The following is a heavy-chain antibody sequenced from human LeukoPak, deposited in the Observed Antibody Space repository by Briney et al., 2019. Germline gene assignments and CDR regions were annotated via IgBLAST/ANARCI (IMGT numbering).Heavy chain of an antibody. CDR1: GFTFSSYS. D-gene: IGHD1-1*01. V-gene: IGHV3-21*01. J-gene: IGHJ3*02. Sequence: GGSLRLSCAASGFTFSSYSMNWVRQATGKGLEWVSSISSSSSYIYYADSVKRRFTISRDNAKNSLYLQMNSLRAEDTAVYYCARGSSLDDAFDIWGQGTMVTVSS. CDR2: ISSSSSYI. CDR3: ARGSSLDDAFDI.